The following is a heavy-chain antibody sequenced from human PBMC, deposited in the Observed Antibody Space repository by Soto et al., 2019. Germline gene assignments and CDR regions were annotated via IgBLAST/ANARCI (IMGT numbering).Heavy chain of an antibody. CDR2: INHSGST. Sequence: SETLSLTCAVYGGSFSGYYWSWIRQPPGKGLEWIGEINHSGSTNYNPSLKSRVTISVDTSKNQFSLKLSSVTAADTAVYYCARPAGRNSNYVGGWFDPWGQGTLVTVSS. V-gene: IGHV4-34*01. J-gene: IGHJ5*02. CDR3: ARPAGRNSNYVGGWFDP. D-gene: IGHD4-4*01. CDR1: GGSFSGYY.